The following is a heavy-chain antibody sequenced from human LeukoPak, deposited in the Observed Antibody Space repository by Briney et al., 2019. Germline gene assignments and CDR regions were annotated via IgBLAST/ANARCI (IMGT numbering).Heavy chain of an antibody. CDR2: ISYDGSNK. J-gene: IGHJ4*02. Sequence: QSGGSLRLSCAASGFTFSSYAMHWVRQAPGKGLEWVAVISYDGSNKYYADSVKGRFTISRDNSKNALYLQMNSLRAEDTAVYYCAREGGSSWYPTSDYWGQGTLVTVSS. CDR1: GFTFSSYA. CDR3: AREGGSSWYPTSDY. V-gene: IGHV3-30*04. D-gene: IGHD6-13*01.